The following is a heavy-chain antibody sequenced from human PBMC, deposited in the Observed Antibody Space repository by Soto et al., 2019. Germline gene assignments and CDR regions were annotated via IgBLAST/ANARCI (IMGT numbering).Heavy chain of an antibody. CDR1: SGSFSGYY. CDR2: LYQGLSI. D-gene: IGHD3-16*01. Sequence: QVQLQQWGAGLLKPSETLSLTCAVYSGSFSGYYWSWIRQPPGKGLEWIGELYQGLSIIYNPSLKSRVTISGDSSKNQFSLKLRSVTAADTAVYYCARHGGYYFDYWGQGTLVTVSS. CDR3: ARHGGYYFDY. V-gene: IGHV4-34*01. J-gene: IGHJ4*02.